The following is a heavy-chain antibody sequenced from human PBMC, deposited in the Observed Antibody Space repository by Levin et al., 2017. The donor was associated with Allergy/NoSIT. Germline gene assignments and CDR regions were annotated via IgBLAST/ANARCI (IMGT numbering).Heavy chain of an antibody. CDR1: GYTFTSYD. CDR3: ARAPTRRALDGSIQKPYYFDY. D-gene: IGHD5-24*01. J-gene: IGHJ4*02. CDR2: MNPNSGNT. V-gene: IGHV1-8*01. Sequence: ASVKVSCKASGYTFTSYDINWVRQATGQGLEWMGWMNPNSGNTGYAQKFQGRVTMTRNTSISTAYMELSSLRSEDTAVYYCARAPTRRALDGSIQKPYYFDYWGQGTLVTVSS.